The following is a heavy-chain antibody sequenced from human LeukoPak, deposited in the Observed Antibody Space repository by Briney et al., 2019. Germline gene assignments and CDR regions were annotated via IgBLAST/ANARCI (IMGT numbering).Heavy chain of an antibody. V-gene: IGHV1-2*02. Sequence: ASVKVSCKASGYTFTAYYIHWVRQAPGQGLEWMGWINPNSGDTNSAQKFQGRVTMTRDTSISTVYMEVSSLISDDTAVYYCARVNRALDYWGQGTLVTVSS. CDR3: ARVNRALDY. J-gene: IGHJ4*02. CDR1: GYTFTAYY. CDR2: INPNSGDT.